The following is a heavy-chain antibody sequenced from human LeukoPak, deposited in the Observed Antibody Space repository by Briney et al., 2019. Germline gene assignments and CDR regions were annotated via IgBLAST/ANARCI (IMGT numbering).Heavy chain of an antibody. Sequence: GESLKISCKVSGYSFTSYWIGWVRQMPGKGLEWMGIIYPGDSDTRYSPSFQGQVTISADKSINTAYLQWSDLKASDTAMYYCARLNSADAAFDVWGQGTMVTVSS. CDR1: GYSFTSYW. CDR2: IYPGDSDT. J-gene: IGHJ3*01. CDR3: ARLNSADAAFDV. V-gene: IGHV5-51*01. D-gene: IGHD4-23*01.